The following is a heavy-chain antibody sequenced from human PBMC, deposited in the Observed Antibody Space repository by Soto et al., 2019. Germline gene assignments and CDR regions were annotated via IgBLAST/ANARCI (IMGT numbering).Heavy chain of an antibody. Sequence: QVQLAESGGGVVQPGRSLRLTCAASGFTFSSYGMHWVRQAPGKGLEWVAVISYDESEKHYADSVKGRLTISRDNSKNTLYLQMNSLRTEDTAIYYCAKAIYGAYAPFDFWGQGTLVTVSS. CDR1: GFTFSSYG. D-gene: IGHD4-17*01. CDR2: ISYDESEK. J-gene: IGHJ4*02. V-gene: IGHV3-30*18. CDR3: AKAIYGAYAPFDF.